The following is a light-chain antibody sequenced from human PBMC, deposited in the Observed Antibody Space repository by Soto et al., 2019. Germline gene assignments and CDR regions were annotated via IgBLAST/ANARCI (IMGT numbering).Light chain of an antibody. Sequence: DIQMTQSPSTLSGSVGERVTITCRASQTISSWLAWYQQKPGKAPKLLIYKASTLKSGVPLRFSGSGSGTEFTLTISRLQPDDFATYYCQHYNSYSEAFGQGTKVEIK. CDR2: KAS. CDR1: QTISSW. V-gene: IGKV1-5*03. J-gene: IGKJ1*01. CDR3: QHYNSYSEA.